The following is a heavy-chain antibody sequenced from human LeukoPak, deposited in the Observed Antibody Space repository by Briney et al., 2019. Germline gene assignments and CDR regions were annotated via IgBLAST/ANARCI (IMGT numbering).Heavy chain of an antibody. CDR3: ANGWELLRFDY. Sequence: GGSLRLSCAASGFTFSSYAMSWVRQAPGKGLEWVSGISGSGGSTYYADSVKGRCTISRDNSKNTLYLQMNSLRAEDTAVYYCANGWELLRFDYWGQGTLVTVSS. CDR2: ISGSGGST. J-gene: IGHJ4*02. V-gene: IGHV3-23*01. D-gene: IGHD1-26*01. CDR1: GFTFSSYA.